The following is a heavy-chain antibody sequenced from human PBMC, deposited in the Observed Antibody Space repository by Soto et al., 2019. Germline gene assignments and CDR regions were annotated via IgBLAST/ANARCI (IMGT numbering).Heavy chain of an antibody. CDR1: GGTFSSYA. D-gene: IGHD5-12*01. Sequence: QVQLVQSGAEVKKPGSSVKVYCKASGGTFSSYAISWVRQAPGQGLEWMGGIIPIFGTANYAQKLQGRVTITADESTSTAYIELSSLRSEDKAVYYCERGDGYHFFDYWGQGTLVTVYS. V-gene: IGHV1-69*01. CDR3: ERGDGYHFFDY. J-gene: IGHJ4*02. CDR2: IIPIFGTA.